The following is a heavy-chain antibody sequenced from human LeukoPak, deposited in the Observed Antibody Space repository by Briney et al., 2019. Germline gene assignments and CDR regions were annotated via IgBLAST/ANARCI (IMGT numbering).Heavy chain of an antibody. CDR1: GFTFSSYG. D-gene: IGHD1-26*01. CDR3: AKVRFRLTARELLGLRDAFDI. J-gene: IGHJ3*02. V-gene: IGHV3-30*18. Sequence: SGGSLRLSCAASGFTFSSYGMHWGRQAPGKVLEWVAVISYDGSNKYYADSVKGRFTISRDNSKNTLYLQMNSLRAEDTAVYYCAKVRFRLTARELLGLRDAFDIWGQGTMVTVSS. CDR2: ISYDGSNK.